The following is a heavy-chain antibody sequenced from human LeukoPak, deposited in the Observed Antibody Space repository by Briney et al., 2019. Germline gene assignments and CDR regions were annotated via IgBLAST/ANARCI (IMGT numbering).Heavy chain of an antibody. Sequence: PSETLSLTCAVSGYSISSGYYWGWIRQTPGKGLEWIGSIYHSGSTYYTPSLKSRVTISVDTSKNHFALKLTPVTAADTAVYFCATVSVSGNVWSFSDMRIDYWGRGTLVTVSS. V-gene: IGHV4-38-2*01. CDR1: GYSISSGYY. J-gene: IGHJ4*02. D-gene: IGHD3-16*01. CDR3: ATVSVSGNVWSFSDMRIDY. CDR2: IYHSGST.